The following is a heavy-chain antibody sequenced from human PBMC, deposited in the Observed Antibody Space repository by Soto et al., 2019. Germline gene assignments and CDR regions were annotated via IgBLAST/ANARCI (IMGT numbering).Heavy chain of an antibody. CDR3: AKGFCSSAKCYTYSYMDV. Sequence: EVQLVESGGGLVQPGRSLRLSCAASGFSFDEYAMHWVRQVPGKGLEWVSGVSWNSGTMGYGDSVKGRFTISRDNDKNSLYPQMNSLRAEDTAMYYCAKGFCSSAKCYTYSYMDVWGKGTTVTVSS. D-gene: IGHD2-2*02. CDR2: VSWNSGTM. CDR1: GFSFDEYA. J-gene: IGHJ6*03. V-gene: IGHV3-9*01.